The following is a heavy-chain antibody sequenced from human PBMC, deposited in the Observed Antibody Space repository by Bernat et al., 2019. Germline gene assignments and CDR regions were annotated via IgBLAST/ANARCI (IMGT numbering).Heavy chain of an antibody. Sequence: EVQLVESGGDLVQPGGSLRLSCAVSGFTVSSNYITWVRQAPGKGLEWVSVIYTSGSTYYADSVKGRFTISRDNSKNTLYLQMNSLRGEDTAIYYCARDTSGGGDAFDIWGQGTLVTVSS. D-gene: IGHD1-1*01. V-gene: IGHV3-66*02. CDR1: GFTVSSNY. CDR3: ARDTSGGGDAFDI. CDR2: IYTSGST. J-gene: IGHJ3*02.